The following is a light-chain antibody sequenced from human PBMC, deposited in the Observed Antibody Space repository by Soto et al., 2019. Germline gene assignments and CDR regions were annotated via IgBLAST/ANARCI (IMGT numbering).Light chain of an antibody. V-gene: IGKV3-11*01. CDR2: DAS. CDR3: QQRSNWPWT. Sequence: EIVLTQSPATLSLSPGERATLSCRASQSVRRYLAWYQQKPGQAPRLLTYDASTRATGIPARFSGSGSGTDFTLTISSLEPEDFAVYFCQQRSNWPWTFGQGTKVDIK. CDR1: QSVRRY. J-gene: IGKJ1*01.